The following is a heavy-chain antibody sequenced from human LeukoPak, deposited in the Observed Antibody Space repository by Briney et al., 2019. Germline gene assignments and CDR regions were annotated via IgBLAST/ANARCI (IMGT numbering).Heavy chain of an antibody. CDR1: GFTFSHYA. CDR3: ERDAQRGFDYSNSLKY. D-gene: IGHD4-11*01. Sequence: GGSLSLSCAASGFTFSHYAFHWVRQAPGKGLEWVAVIWSDGSNQYYGNSVKGRFIIYRDDSQKTVYLQMNSLRAEDTAVYYCERDAQRGFDYSNSLKYWGQGSLVTVSS. J-gene: IGHJ4*02. CDR2: IWSDGSNQ. V-gene: IGHV3-33*01.